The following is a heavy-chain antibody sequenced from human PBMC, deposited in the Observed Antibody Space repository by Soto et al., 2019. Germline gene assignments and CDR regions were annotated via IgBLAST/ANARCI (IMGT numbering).Heavy chain of an antibody. V-gene: IGHV4-31*02. Sequence: LQTLAVTWTVSNGTGGGDRCCWTCNRQHPGKGLEWIGYIYYRGNTYYHPSLKSRVTISMDTSKNQFPLRLNSVTAADTAVYYCARYGYSSSDFDHWGQRPLVTVSS. CDR1: NGTGGGDRCC. J-gene: IGHJ4*03. D-gene: IGHD6-13*01. CDR2: IYYRGNT. CDR3: ARYGYSSSDFDH.